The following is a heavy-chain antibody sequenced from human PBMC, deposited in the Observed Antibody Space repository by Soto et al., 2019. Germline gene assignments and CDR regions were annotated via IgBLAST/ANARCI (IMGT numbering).Heavy chain of an antibody. CDR2: LSGSGGRT. CDR3: AKDRMTTVTTSADS. Sequence: EVQLLESGGGLVQPGGSLRLSCAASGFTFRNYAMNWVRRAPGKGLQWVSSLSGSGGRTYYADAVKGRFTISRDNSKNTLYLQMNGLRAEDTAIYYCAKDRMTTVTTSADSWGQGTLVTVSS. D-gene: IGHD4-17*01. J-gene: IGHJ4*02. CDR1: GFTFRNYA. V-gene: IGHV3-23*01.